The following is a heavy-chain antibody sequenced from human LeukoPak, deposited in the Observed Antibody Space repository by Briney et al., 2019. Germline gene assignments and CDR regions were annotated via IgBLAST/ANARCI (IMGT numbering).Heavy chain of an antibody. J-gene: IGHJ4*02. V-gene: IGHV4-31*03. CDR2: IYYSGST. Sequence: SETLSLTCTVSGGSISSGGYYWSWIRQHPGKGLEWIGYIYYSGSTYYNPSLKSRVTISVDTSKNQFSLKLSSVTAADTAVYYCARRAAYYYDSSGYLDYWGQGTLVTVSS. CDR1: GGSISSGGYY. D-gene: IGHD3-22*01. CDR3: ARRAAYYYDSSGYLDY.